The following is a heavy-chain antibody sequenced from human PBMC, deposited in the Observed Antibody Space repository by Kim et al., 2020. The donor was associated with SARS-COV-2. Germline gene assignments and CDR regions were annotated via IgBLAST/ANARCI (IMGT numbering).Heavy chain of an antibody. CDR2: TYYRSTCYA. V-gene: IGHV6-1*01. CDR3: ARATSGTFDY. J-gene: IGHJ4*02. D-gene: IGHD1-1*01. Sequence: SQTLSLTCAISGDSVSSNRVTWNWIRQSPSRGLEWLVRTYYRSTCYAASSVSVKSRLSIHPPPSSHPFSLHLPSLPPPSPAVYFCARATSGTFDYWGQGP. CDR1: GDSVSSNRVT.